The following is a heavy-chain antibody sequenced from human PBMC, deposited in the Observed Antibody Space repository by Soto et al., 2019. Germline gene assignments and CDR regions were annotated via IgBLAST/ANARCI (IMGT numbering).Heavy chain of an antibody. V-gene: IGHV3-53*01. CDR3: ARAEPSGGSLLLDY. Sequence: GGSLRLSCAASGFTVSSNYMSWVRQAPGKGLEWVSVIYSGGSTYYADSVKGRFTISRDNSKNTLYLQMNSLRAEDTAVYYCARAEPSGGSLLLDYWGQGTLVTVSS. CDR2: IYSGGST. CDR1: GFTVSSNY. D-gene: IGHD2-15*01. J-gene: IGHJ4*02.